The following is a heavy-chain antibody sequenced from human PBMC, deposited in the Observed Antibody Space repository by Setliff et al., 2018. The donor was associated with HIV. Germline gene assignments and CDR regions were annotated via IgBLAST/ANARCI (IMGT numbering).Heavy chain of an antibody. D-gene: IGHD3-10*01. CDR2: IYPGDSDT. CDR1: GYSFTSYW. CDR3: ARSMGFKATTRLDF. Sequence: GESLKISCKGSGYSFTSYWIGWVRQMPGKGLEWTGIIYPGDSDTRYSPSFQGQVTISADKSINTAYLQWSSLKASDTAVYYCARSMGFKATTRLDFWGPGTLVTVSS. J-gene: IGHJ4*02. V-gene: IGHV5-51*01.